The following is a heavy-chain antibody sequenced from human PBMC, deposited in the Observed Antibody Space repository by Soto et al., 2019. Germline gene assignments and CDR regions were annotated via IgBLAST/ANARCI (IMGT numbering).Heavy chain of an antibody. J-gene: IGHJ4*02. D-gene: IGHD3-10*01. V-gene: IGHV3-23*01. CDR3: AKRSGNYQVDY. Sequence: EVQLLESGGGLVQPGGSLRLSCAASGFAFSTYTMSWVRQAPGKGLEWVSGVTGSGISTYYADSVKGRFTISRDNSKNTLYLQMNSLGAEDTAVYYCAKRSGNYQVDYWGQGTLVTVSS. CDR1: GFAFSTYT. CDR2: VTGSGIST.